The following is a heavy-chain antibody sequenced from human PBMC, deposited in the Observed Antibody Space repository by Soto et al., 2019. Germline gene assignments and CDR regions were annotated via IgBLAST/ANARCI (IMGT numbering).Heavy chain of an antibody. CDR1: GYTFPNSC. D-gene: IGHD2-21*01. CDR2: ISAYNVNT. V-gene: IGHV1-18*04. CDR3: ARDVIHYCGSSCYPGDFHH. J-gene: IGHJ1*01. Sequence: QVQLVQSGVEVKKPGASVQVSCKASGYTFPNSCINWVRQAPGQGLEWMGRISAYNVNTDYAQKLQGRVTMTTDTSTTAAYMEVTNLRSADTAVYYWARDVIHYCGSSCYPGDFHHGGQCTLVIVS.